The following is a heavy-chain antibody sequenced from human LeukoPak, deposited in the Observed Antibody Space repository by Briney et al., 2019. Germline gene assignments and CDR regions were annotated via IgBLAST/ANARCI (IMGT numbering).Heavy chain of an antibody. CDR1: GFTFSTYA. J-gene: IGHJ6*02. D-gene: IGHD6-19*01. CDR3: ARWGSGWNKGMDV. V-gene: IGHV3-64*01. CDR2: IRSDGGST. Sequence: PGGSLRLSCAASGFTFSTYAMHWVPQAPGKGLEYGSGIRSDGGSTFYANAVKGRFTISRDNSKTTLYFQMGSLRSGEMAVYYCARWGSGWNKGMDVWGQGTTVTVSS.